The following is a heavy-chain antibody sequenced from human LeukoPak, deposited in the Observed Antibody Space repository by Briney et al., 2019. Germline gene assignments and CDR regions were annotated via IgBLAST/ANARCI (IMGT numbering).Heavy chain of an antibody. CDR2: INHNGNVN. J-gene: IGHJ6*02. V-gene: IGHV3-7*03. CDR1: GLPFSTYA. Sequence: PGGSLRLSCAASGLPFSTYAMSWVRQAPGKGLEWVASINHNGNVNYYVDSVKGRFTISRDNAKNSLYLQMSNLRAEDTAVYFCARGGGLDVWGQGATVTVSS. CDR3: ARGGGLDV. D-gene: IGHD3-16*01.